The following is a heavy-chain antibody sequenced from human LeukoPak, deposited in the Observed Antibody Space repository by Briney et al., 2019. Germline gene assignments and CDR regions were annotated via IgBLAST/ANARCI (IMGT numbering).Heavy chain of an antibody. CDR1: GGSVNNYY. V-gene: IGHV4-59*02. J-gene: IGHJ4*02. D-gene: IGHD3-10*01. CDR3: ARGTIGSYTY. CDR2: IYYGGSI. Sequence: SETLSLTCSVSGGSVNNYYWNWIRQPPGKGLDWIGYIYYGGSINYNPSLKSRVTISVDTSKNQFSLKLRSVTAADTAVYYCARGTIGSYTYWGQGTLVTVSS.